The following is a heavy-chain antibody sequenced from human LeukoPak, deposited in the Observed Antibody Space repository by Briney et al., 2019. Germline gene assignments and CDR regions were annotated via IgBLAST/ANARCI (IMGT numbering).Heavy chain of an antibody. D-gene: IGHD3-22*01. V-gene: IGHV1-69*13. Sequence: SVKVSCKASGGTFSSYAISWVRQAPGQGLEWMGGIIPIFGTANYAQKFQGRVTITADESTSTAYMELSSLRSEDTAVYYCARGVPNYYYDSSAYMDVWGKGTTVTVSS. CDR1: GGTFSSYA. CDR2: IIPIFGTA. J-gene: IGHJ6*03. CDR3: ARGVPNYYYDSSAYMDV.